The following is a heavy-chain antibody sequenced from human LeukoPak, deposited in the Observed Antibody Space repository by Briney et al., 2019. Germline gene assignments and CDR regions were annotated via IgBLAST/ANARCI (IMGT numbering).Heavy chain of an antibody. J-gene: IGHJ4*02. D-gene: IGHD6-19*01. CDR3: AKSSGWMLSSTVDY. V-gene: IGHV3-30*18. Sequence: PGRSLRLSCAAAGFTFSSHGMRWVRQAPGKGLGWVAVISYDGSNKYYAHSVKGRFTISRDNSKNTLYLQMNSLRAEDTAVYYCAKSSGWMLSSTVDYWGQGTLVTVSS. CDR2: ISYDGSNK. CDR1: GFTFSSHG.